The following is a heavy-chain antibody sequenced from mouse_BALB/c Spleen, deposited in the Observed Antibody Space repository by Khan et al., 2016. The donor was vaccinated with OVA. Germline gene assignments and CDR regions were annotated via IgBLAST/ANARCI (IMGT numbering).Heavy chain of an antibody. CDR3: ARSKYLARY. V-gene: IGHV2-9*02. CDR1: GYSLTRYG. Sequence: QVQLKESGPGLVAPSQSLSITCTVSGYSLTRYGVHWVRQPPGKGLEWLGLIWAGGSTTYYCALMSRLSISIDNSKSQVFLIMNSLQTDDTTFYYSARSKYLARYWGQGTTLTVSA. CDR2: IWAGGST. J-gene: IGHJ2*01. D-gene: IGHD3-3*01.